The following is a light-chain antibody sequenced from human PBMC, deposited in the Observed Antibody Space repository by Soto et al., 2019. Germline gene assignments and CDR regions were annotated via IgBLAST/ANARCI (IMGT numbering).Light chain of an antibody. V-gene: IGLV4-69*01. CDR1: SGHSSYD. CDR3: QTWGTGPWV. CDR2: LNSDGSH. J-gene: IGLJ3*02. Sequence: QLVLTQSPSASASLGASVKLTCTLSSGHSSYDIAWHQQQPEKGPRYLMKLNSDGSHSKGDGIPDRFSGSSSGAERYLTISCLQSEDEADYYCQTWGTGPWVFGGGTQLTVL.